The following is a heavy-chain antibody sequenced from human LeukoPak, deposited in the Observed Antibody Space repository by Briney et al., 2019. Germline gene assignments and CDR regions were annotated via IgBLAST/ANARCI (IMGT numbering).Heavy chain of an antibody. V-gene: IGHV1-69*04. Sequence: SVKVFCKASGGTFSSYAISWVRQAPGQGLEWMGRIIPILGIANYAQKFQGRVTITADKSTSTAYMELSSLRSEDTAVYYCARDPDLSAYFDYWGQGTLVTVSS. CDR3: ARDPDLSAYFDY. CDR2: IIPILGIA. CDR1: GGTFSSYA. J-gene: IGHJ4*02. D-gene: IGHD1-14*01.